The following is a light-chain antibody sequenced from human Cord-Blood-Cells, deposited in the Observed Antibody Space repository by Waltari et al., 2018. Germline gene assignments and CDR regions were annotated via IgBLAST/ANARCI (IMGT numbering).Light chain of an antibody. CDR2: WAS. Sequence: DIVMTQSPDSLAVSLGERATINCKSSQSVLYSSNNKNYLAWYQQKPGQPPKLLIYWASTRESGVPDRFSGSGSGTDFTLTISSLQAEDVAVYYCQQYYSRTFTFGPGTKVDIK. CDR1: QSVLYSSNNKNY. J-gene: IGKJ3*01. V-gene: IGKV4-1*01. CDR3: QQYYSRTFT.